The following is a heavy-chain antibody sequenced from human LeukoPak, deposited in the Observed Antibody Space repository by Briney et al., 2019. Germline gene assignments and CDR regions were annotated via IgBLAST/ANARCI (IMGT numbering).Heavy chain of an antibody. CDR3: ARSLDGYKLDY. CDR2: ISYSRNT. J-gene: IGHJ4*02. CDR1: NESGSRGSYS. Sequence: PSENLSLTCAVANESGSRGSYSWSWIRQPPGEGLEWIGYISYSRNTYYNPSLKSRVTVSVDTSKSQFSLKLSSVTAADTAVYYCARSLDGYKLDYWGQGTLVTVSS. V-gene: IGHV4-31*11. D-gene: IGHD5-24*01.